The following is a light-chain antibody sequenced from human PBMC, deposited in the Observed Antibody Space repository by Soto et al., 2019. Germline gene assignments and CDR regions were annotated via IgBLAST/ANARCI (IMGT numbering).Light chain of an antibody. CDR3: SSFTSSTTLV. CDR2: EVS. Sequence: QSALTQPASVSGSPGQSITISCTGTSSDVGGYNHVSWYQQHPGKVPKLMIYEVSDRPSGVSNRFSGSKSGNTASLTISGLQAEDEADYYCSSFTSSTTLVFGGGTKLTVL. V-gene: IGLV2-14*01. CDR1: SSDVGGYNH. J-gene: IGLJ2*01.